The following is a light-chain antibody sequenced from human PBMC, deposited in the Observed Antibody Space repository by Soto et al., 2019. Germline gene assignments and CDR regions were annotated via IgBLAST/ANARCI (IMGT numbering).Light chain of an antibody. J-gene: IGKJ4*01. CDR3: QKYETAQLT. CDR2: AAS. Sequence: DIQVTQSPSSLSASLGDRVSITCRASRDISNYLAWYQQKPGQVPRLLISAASSLHSGVPSRFSGSGSGTDFTLTISSLQHEDIEPYFCQKYETAQLTLGGGTKVDIK. CDR1: RDISNY. V-gene: IGKV1-27*01.